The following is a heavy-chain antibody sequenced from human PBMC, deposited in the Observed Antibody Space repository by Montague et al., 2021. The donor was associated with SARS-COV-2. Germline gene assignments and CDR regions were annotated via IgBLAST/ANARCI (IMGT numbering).Heavy chain of an antibody. CDR2: ISCDGSNK. Sequence: SLRLSCAASGFTFSSYAMHWVRQAPGKGLEWVAVISCDGSNKYYADSVKGRFTISRDNSKNTLYLQMNSLRAEDTAVYYCARDLGSYYGMDVRGQGTTVTVSS. CDR3: ARDLGSYYGMDV. J-gene: IGHJ6*02. CDR1: GFTFSSYA. V-gene: IGHV3-30*04.